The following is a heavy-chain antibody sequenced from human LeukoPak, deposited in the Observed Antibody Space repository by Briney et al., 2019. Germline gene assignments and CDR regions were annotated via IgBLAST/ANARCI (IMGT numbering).Heavy chain of an antibody. CDR1: GGSFSGHY. CDR3: ARGRNDFWSGYYSGTYNWIDP. D-gene: IGHD3-3*01. Sequence: SETLSLTCAVYGGSFSGHYWSWIRQPPGKGLEWIGEINHSGSTNYNPSLKSRVTISVDTSKNQFSLKLSSVTAADTAVYYCARGRNDFWSGYYSGTYNWIDPWGQGTLVTVSS. CDR2: INHSGST. J-gene: IGHJ5*02. V-gene: IGHV4-34*01.